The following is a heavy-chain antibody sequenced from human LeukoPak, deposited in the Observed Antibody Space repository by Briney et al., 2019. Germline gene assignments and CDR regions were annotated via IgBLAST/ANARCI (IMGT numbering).Heavy chain of an antibody. J-gene: IGHJ4*02. CDR1: GGTFSSYA. CDR2: IVPILGIA. CDR3: ASSARVGATRGFDY. Sequence: SVKVSCKASGGTFSSYAISWVRQAPGQGLEWMGRIVPILGIANYAQKFQGRVTITADKSTSTAYMELSSLRSEDTAVYYCASSARVGATRGFDYWGQGTLVTVSS. V-gene: IGHV1-69*04. D-gene: IGHD1-26*01.